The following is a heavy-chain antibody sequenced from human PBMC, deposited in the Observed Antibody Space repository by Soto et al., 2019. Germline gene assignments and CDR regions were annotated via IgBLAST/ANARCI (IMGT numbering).Heavy chain of an antibody. CDR2: IKQDGSEK. CDR1: GFTFSTYW. CDR3: ASDPLAYCTSTSCYGSEDY. V-gene: IGHV3-7*03. Sequence: EVQLVESGGGLVQPGGSLRLSCSASGFTFSTYWMSWVRQAPGKGLEWVANIKQDGSEKYYVDSVKARFTISRDNAKNSLYLQMNSLRAEDTAVYYCASDPLAYCTSTSCYGSEDYWSQGTLVAFSS. J-gene: IGHJ4*02. D-gene: IGHD2-2*01.